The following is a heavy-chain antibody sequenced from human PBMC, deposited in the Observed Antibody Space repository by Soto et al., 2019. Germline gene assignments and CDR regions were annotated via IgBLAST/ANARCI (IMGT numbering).Heavy chain of an antibody. J-gene: IGHJ6*02. CDR2: IYSNGNA. V-gene: IGHV4-4*07. CDR3: ARDLLIGLVAGPGYGVDV. CDR1: GGSITGYY. Sequence: QLQLQESGPGLVKPSETLSLVCTVSGGSITGYYWSWIRQSAGQGLEWIGRIYSNGNANSNPSLSSRVTMSVDMSKNQCSLKLSSVTAADTAVYYCARDLLIGLVAGPGYGVDVWGQGTRVTVSS. D-gene: IGHD6-19*01.